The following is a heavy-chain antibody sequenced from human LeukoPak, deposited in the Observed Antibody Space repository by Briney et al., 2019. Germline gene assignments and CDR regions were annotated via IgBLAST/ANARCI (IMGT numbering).Heavy chain of an antibody. CDR2: ISSSSSYI. J-gene: IGHJ5*02. CDR3: ARGTSSFDR. CDR1: GFTFSTYN. D-gene: IGHD2-2*01. V-gene: IGHV3-21*01. Sequence: GGSLRLSCAASGFTFSTYNMNWVRQPQAPGLGWVSSISSSSSYIYYADSVKGRFTISSDNAKNSLYLQMNSLRAEDTAVYYCARGTSSFDRWGQGTLVTVSS.